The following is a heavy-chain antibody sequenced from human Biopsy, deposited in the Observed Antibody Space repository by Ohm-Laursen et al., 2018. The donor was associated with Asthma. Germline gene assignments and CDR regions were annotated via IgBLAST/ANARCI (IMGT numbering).Heavy chain of an antibody. Sequence: SLRLSCAASGFSFSNFAIHWVRQAPGKRLEWVGVISEDASTQDYADSVKGRFTMARDNSKNSLYLQMNSLRDEDTAVYYCARMITIFGVVSRGMDVWGQGTTVTVSS. V-gene: IGHV3-30*07. J-gene: IGHJ6*02. CDR1: GFSFSNFA. D-gene: IGHD3-3*01. CDR3: ARMITIFGVVSRGMDV. CDR2: ISEDASTQ.